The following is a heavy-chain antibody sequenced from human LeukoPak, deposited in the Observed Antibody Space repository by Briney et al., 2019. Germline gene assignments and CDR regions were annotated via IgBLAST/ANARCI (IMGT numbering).Heavy chain of an antibody. V-gene: IGHV1-24*01. CDR3: ATDEAYDYGLDY. J-gene: IGHJ4*02. D-gene: IGHD4-17*01. Sequence: ASVKVSCKVSGYTLTELSMHWVRQAPGKGLEWMGGFDPEDGETIYAQKFQGRVTMNEDTSTDTAYMELSSLRSEDTAVYYCATDEAYDYGLDYWGQGTLVTVSS. CDR1: GYTLTELS. CDR2: FDPEDGET.